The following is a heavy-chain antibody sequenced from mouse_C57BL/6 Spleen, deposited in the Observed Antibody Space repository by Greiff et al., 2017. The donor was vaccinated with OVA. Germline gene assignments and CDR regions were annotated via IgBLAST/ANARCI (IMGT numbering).Heavy chain of an antibody. CDR3: AKTAQATGAMDY. CDR1: GYAFSSSW. Sequence: VQLQQSGPELVKPGASVKISCKASGYAFSSSWMNWVKQRPGKGLEWIGRIYPGDGDTNYNGKFKGKATLTADKSSSTAYMQLSSLTSEDSAVYFCAKTAQATGAMDYWGQGTSVTVSS. V-gene: IGHV1-82*01. CDR2: IYPGDGDT. J-gene: IGHJ4*01. D-gene: IGHD3-2*02.